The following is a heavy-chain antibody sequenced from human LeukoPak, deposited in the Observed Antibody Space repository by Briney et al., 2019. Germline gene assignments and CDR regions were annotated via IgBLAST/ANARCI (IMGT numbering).Heavy chain of an antibody. CDR1: GGTFSSYA. J-gene: IGHJ3*02. CDR2: IIPIFGTA. D-gene: IGHD3-22*01. CDR3: ASEDADYYDSSGYYYRAFDI. Sequence: GASVTVSCKASGGTFSSYAISWVRQAPGQGLEWMGGIIPIFGTANYAQKFQGRVTITTDESTSTAYMELSSLRSEDTAVYYCASEDADYYDSSGYYYRAFDIWGQGTMVTVSS. V-gene: IGHV1-69*05.